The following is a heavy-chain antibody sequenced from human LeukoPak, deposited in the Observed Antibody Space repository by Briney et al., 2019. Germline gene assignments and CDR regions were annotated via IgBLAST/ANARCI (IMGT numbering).Heavy chain of an antibody. D-gene: IGHD3-16*01. CDR2: IIPIFGTA. Sequence: GASVKVSCKSSGGTFSSYAISWVRQAPGQGLEWVGGIIPIFGTANYAQKFQGRVTLTTDESTSTAYMELSSLRSEDTAVYYCERDAIHAYVWGAFDYWGQGTLVTVSS. CDR3: ERDAIHAYVWGAFDY. V-gene: IGHV1-69*05. J-gene: IGHJ4*02. CDR1: GGTFSSYA.